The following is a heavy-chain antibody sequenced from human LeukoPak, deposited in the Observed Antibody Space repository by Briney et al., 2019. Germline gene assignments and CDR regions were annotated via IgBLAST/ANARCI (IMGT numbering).Heavy chain of an antibody. CDR2: ISSSSSYI. CDR3: ARDPEWLLRMFDY. V-gene: IGHV3-21*01. D-gene: IGHD3-22*01. J-gene: IGHJ4*02. Sequence: GGSLRLSCAASGFTFSSYSMNWVRQAPGKGLEWVSSISSSSSYIYYADSVKGRFTISRDNAKNSLYLQMNSLRAEDTAVYYCARDPEWLLRMFDYWGQGTLVTVSS. CDR1: GFTFSSYS.